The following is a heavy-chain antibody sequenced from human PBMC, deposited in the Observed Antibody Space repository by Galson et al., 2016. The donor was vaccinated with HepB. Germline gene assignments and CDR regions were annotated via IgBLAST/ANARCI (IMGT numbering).Heavy chain of an antibody. CDR3: AKGGGRAYCSDRHCFSRPLDP. Sequence: SLRLSCAASGFTFSSYGMHWVRQAPGKGLEWVAVISYDGSKKYYIDSVKGRFTISRDNSKNTLYLQMNSLRDEDTAVYHCAKGGGRAYCSDRHCFSRPLDPWGQGTLVTVSS. CDR1: GFTFSSYG. V-gene: IGHV3-30*18. J-gene: IGHJ5*02. D-gene: IGHD2-15*01. CDR2: ISYDGSKK.